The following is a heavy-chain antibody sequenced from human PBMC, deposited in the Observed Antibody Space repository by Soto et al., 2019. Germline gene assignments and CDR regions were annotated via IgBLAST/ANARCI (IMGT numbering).Heavy chain of an antibody. V-gene: IGHV3-11*06. Sequence: GGSLRLSCAASGFTFSDYYMSWIRQAPGKGLEWVSFISTTGSLTNYADSLKGRFTISRDNAKNSLYLQINSLRGDDTAVYYCARAQWELDYWGQGTLVTASS. CDR1: GFTFSDYY. CDR2: ISTTGSLT. J-gene: IGHJ4*02. CDR3: ARAQWELDY. D-gene: IGHD1-26*01.